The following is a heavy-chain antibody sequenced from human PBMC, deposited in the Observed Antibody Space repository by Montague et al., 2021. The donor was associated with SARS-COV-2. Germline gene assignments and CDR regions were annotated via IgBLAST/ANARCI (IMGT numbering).Heavy chain of an antibody. D-gene: IGHD2-2*02. J-gene: IGHJ4*01. CDR1: GGSASGYY. CDR3: ARGLGYTSMFRFFDY. CDR2: MYYTGTS. Sequence: SETLSLTCALSGGSASGYYWAWIRQPPRKGLEWIGYMYYTGTSNYNPSLKSRVSMSIDTSKNHFSLNLTSVAAADTGVYYCARGLGYTSMFRFFDYWGHGAQVTVSS. V-gene: IGHV4-59*02.